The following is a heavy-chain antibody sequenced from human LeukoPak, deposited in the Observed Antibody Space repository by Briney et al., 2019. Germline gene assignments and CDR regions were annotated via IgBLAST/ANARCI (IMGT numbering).Heavy chain of an antibody. D-gene: IGHD2-2*01. Sequence: ASVTVSFKASSYTFTVYYIHWVRQAPGQGREWMGWINPNSGDTNYAQKFQGRVTVTRDTSISTAYMELSRLISDDTAVYYCSTAHCSSTTCYGFDYWGQGTLVTVSS. V-gene: IGHV1-2*02. CDR2: INPNSGDT. J-gene: IGHJ4*02. CDR1: SYTFTVYY. CDR3: STAHCSSTTCYGFDY.